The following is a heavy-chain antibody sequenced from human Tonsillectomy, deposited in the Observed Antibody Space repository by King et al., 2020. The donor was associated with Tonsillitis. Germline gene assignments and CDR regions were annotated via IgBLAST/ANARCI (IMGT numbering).Heavy chain of an antibody. Sequence: QLQESGPGLVKPSETLSLTCSVSGGSTSSYYWSWIRQPPGKGLEWIGYVYYSGTTNSNPSLKSRVTMSIDTSKNQISLNLRSVTAADTAVYSCARDNGGIPNHYYFYYMDVWGKGTTVTVSS. J-gene: IGHJ6*03. CDR3: ARDNGGIPNHYYFYYMDV. CDR1: GGSTSSYY. V-gene: IGHV4-59*01. D-gene: IGHD2-15*01. CDR2: VYYSGTT.